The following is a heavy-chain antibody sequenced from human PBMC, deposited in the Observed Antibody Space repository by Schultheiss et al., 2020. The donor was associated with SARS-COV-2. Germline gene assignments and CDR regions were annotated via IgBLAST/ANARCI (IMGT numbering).Heavy chain of an antibody. CDR1: GYTFTSYY. V-gene: IGHV1-2*02. J-gene: IGHJ6*02. Sequence: ASVKVSCKASGYTFTSYYMHWVRQAPGQGLEWMGWINPNSGGTNYAQKFQERVTITRDMSTSTAYMELSSLRSEDTAVYYCAAADRFRTPNYYYYGMDVWGQGTTVTVSS. CDR3: AAADRFRTPNYYYYGMDV. CDR2: INPNSGGT. D-gene: IGHD6-13*01.